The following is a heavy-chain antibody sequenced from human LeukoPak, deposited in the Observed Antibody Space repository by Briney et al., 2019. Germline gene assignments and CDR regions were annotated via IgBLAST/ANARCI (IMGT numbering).Heavy chain of an antibody. CDR2: INHSGST. CDR1: GGSFSGYY. D-gene: IGHD6-13*01. CDR3: AGRPRAAAGKRAEYFQH. J-gene: IGHJ1*01. Sequence: SETLSLTCAVYGGSFSGYYWSWIRQPPGKGLEWIGEINHSGSTNYTPSLKSRVTISVDTSKNQFSLKLSSVTAADTAVYYCAGRPRAAAGKRAEYFQHWGQGTLVTVSS. V-gene: IGHV4-34*01.